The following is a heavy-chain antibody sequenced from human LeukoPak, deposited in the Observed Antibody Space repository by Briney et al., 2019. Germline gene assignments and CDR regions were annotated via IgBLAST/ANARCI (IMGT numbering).Heavy chain of an antibody. Sequence: PSETLSLTCTVSGYSISSGYYWGWIRQPPGKGLEWIGSIYPSGSTYYNPSLTSRVTISVDTSKNQFSLKLSSVTAADTAVYYCARKNLESTVYAFDIWGQGTMVTVSS. D-gene: IGHD2-2*01. J-gene: IGHJ3*02. V-gene: IGHV4-38-2*02. CDR3: ARKNLESTVYAFDI. CDR1: GYSISSGYY. CDR2: IYPSGST.